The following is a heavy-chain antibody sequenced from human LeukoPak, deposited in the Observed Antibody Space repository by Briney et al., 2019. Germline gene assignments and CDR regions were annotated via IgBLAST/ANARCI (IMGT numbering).Heavy chain of an antibody. V-gene: IGHV4-59*08. Sequence: LETLSLTCTVSGGSISSYYWSWIRQPPGKGLEWIGYICYSGSTNYNPSLKSRVTISVDTSKNQFSLKLSSVTAADTAVYYCARQGGVQYYYDSSGHDAFDIWGQGTMVTVSS. CDR1: GGSISSYY. J-gene: IGHJ3*02. D-gene: IGHD3-22*01. CDR3: ARQGGVQYYYDSSGHDAFDI. CDR2: ICYSGST.